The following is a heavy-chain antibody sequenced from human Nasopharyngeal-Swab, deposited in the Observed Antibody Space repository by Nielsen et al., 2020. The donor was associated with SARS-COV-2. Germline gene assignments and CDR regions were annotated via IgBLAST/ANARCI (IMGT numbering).Heavy chain of an antibody. V-gene: IGHV3-23*01. CDR3: ARGCYDSNR. D-gene: IGHD3-22*01. Sequence: GDSLQLSCAASGFTFSSYAMSWVRQAPGKGLEWVSAISGSGGSTYYADSVKGRFTISRDNSKNTLYLQMNSLRAEDTAVYYCARGCYDSNRWGQGTLVTVSS. J-gene: IGHJ5*02. CDR2: ISGSGGST. CDR1: GFTFSSYA.